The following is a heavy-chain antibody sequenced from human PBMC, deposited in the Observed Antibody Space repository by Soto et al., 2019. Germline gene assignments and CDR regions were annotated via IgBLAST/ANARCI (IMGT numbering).Heavy chain of an antibody. J-gene: IGHJ4*02. V-gene: IGHV5-51*01. CDR3: ARRLSYSSGWDS. Sequence: PGESLKISCKTSGYTFTAYSIGWVRQMPGKGLEWMGIINPENSNTRYSPSIQGQVTISADKSTTTAYLQWSSLKASDTAIYYCARRLSYSSGWDSWGQGTLVTVSS. D-gene: IGHD6-19*01. CDR2: INPENSNT. CDR1: GYTFTAYS.